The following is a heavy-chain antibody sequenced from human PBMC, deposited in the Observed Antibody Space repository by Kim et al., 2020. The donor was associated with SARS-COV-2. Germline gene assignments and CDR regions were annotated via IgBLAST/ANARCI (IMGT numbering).Heavy chain of an antibody. D-gene: IGHD1-1*01. CDR3: ARDRPELEPPGRWFDP. Sequence: SETLSLTCAVSGGSISSSNWWSWVRQPPGKGLEWIGEIYHSGSTNYNPSLKSRVTISVDKSKNQFSLKLSSVTAADTAVYYCARDRPELEPPGRWFDPWGQGTLVTVSS. J-gene: IGHJ5*02. CDR1: GGSISSSNW. CDR2: IYHSGST. V-gene: IGHV4-4*02.